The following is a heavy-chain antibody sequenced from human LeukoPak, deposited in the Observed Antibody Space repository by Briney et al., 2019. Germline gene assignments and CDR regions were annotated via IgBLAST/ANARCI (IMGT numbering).Heavy chain of an antibody. Sequence: SETLSLTCTVSGGSISSGSYYWNWLRQPAGKGLEWIGRIYTSGSTNYNPSLKSRVTISVDTSKNQFSLKLSSVTAADTAVYYCARDLWFGAGRTFDIWGQGTMVTVSS. CDR2: IYTSGST. V-gene: IGHV4-61*02. CDR3: ARDLWFGAGRTFDI. J-gene: IGHJ3*02. CDR1: GGSISSGSYY. D-gene: IGHD3-10*01.